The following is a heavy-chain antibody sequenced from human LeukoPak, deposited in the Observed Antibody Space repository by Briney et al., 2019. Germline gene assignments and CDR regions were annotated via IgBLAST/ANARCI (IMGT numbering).Heavy chain of an antibody. CDR2: IYSGGST. Sequence: GGSLRLSCAASGFTVSSNYMSWVRQAPGKGLEWVSVIYSGGSTYYADYVKGRFTISRHNSKNTLYLQMNSLRAEDTAVYYCARRELGIAETDAFDIWGQGTMVTVSS. V-gene: IGHV3-53*04. CDR1: GFTVSSNY. CDR3: ARRELGIAETDAFDI. D-gene: IGHD6-13*01. J-gene: IGHJ3*02.